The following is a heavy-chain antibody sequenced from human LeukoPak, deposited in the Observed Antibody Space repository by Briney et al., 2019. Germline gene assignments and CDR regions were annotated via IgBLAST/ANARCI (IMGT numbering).Heavy chain of an antibody. V-gene: IGHV3-23*01. CDR3: ARTHLSDSYRPFGPSLSFYYGLDV. CDR1: GYTFSIYV. J-gene: IGHJ6*02. CDR2: ISGSGGTT. D-gene: IGHD3-16*02. Sequence: GGSLRLSCAAPGYTFSIYVMTYVRQAPVKRLECVLVISGSGGTTYFTDSVKGRFTISADNSQKTLYLQINRLRAENTAVYNCARTHLSDSYRPFGPSLSFYYGLDVWGQGTLVTVS.